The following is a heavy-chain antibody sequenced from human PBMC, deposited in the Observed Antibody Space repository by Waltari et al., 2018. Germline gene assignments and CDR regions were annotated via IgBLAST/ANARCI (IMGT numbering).Heavy chain of an antibody. CDR2: IIPILGIA. Sequence: QVQLVQSGAEVKKPGSSVKVSCKASGGTFSSYAISWVRPAPGQGLEWMGGIIPILGIANYAQKFQGRVTITADKSTSTAYMELSSLRSEDTAVYYCARVGDCSSTSCSPHYYYYYMDVWGKGTTVTVSS. J-gene: IGHJ6*03. CDR1: GGTFSSYA. CDR3: ARVGDCSSTSCSPHYYYYYMDV. V-gene: IGHV1-69*10. D-gene: IGHD2-2*01.